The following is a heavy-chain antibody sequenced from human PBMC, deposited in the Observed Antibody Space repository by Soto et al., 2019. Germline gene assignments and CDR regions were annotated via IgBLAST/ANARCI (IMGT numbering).Heavy chain of an antibody. CDR1: GFTFSSYS. CDR3: ARDRPYGSGSYGTRSDY. J-gene: IGHJ4*02. V-gene: IGHV3-21*01. D-gene: IGHD3-10*01. CDR2: ISSSSSYI. Sequence: GGSLRLSCAASGFTFSSYSMNWVRKAPGKGLEWVSSISSSSSYIYYADSVKGRFTISRDNAKNSLYLQMNSLRAEDTAVYYCARDRPYGSGSYGTRSDYWGQGTLVTVSS.